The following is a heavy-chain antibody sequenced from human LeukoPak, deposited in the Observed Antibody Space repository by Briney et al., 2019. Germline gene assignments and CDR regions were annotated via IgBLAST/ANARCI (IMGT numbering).Heavy chain of an antibody. V-gene: IGHV3-30-3*01. CDR3: ARDRSPGLLGSAFDI. CDR1: GFTFSSYA. CDR2: ISYDGSNK. Sequence: GGSLRLSCAASGFTFSSYAMHWVRQAPGKGLEWVAVISYDGSNKYYADSVKGRFTISRDNSKNTLYLQMNSLRAEDTAVYYCARDRSPGLLGSAFDIWGQGTMVTVSS. J-gene: IGHJ3*02. D-gene: IGHD2-15*01.